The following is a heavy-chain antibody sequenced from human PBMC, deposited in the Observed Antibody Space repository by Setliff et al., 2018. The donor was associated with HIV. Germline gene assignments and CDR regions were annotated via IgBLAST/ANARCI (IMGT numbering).Heavy chain of an antibody. CDR3: ARRGIIAGTTDF. CDR2: VDYTGST. V-gene: IGHV4-39*01. D-gene: IGHD1-7*01. J-gene: IGHJ4*02. CDR1: GGSISTSNYY. Sequence: SETLSLTCTVSGGSISTSNYYWGWVRQPPGKGLEWVGNVDYTGSTYYNPSLKSRVLISVDTSKNQFSLKLTSVTAADTAVYYCARRGIIAGTTDFWGQGTQVTVSS.